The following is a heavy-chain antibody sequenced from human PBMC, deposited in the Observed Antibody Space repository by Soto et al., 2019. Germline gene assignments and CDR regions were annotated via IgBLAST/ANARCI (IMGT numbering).Heavy chain of an antibody. CDR2: ISYDGSNK. V-gene: IGHV3-30*18. J-gene: IGHJ4*02. D-gene: IGHD4-17*01. CDR1: GFTFSRYG. Sequence: QVQLVESGGGVVQPGRSLRLSCAASGFTFSRYGMHWVRQAPGKGLEWVAVISYDGSNKYFADSVKGRFTISRDNSKNTLDRQMNSLRPEDTAMYYCAKPDYGDTDYWGQGTLVTVSS. CDR3: AKPDYGDTDY.